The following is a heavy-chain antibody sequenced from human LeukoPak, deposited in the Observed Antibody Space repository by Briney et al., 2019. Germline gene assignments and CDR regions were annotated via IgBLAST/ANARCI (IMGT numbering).Heavy chain of an antibody. D-gene: IGHD3-9*01. V-gene: IGHV3-48*03. CDR2: ISSSGSTI. J-gene: IGHJ6*02. CDR3: AREEIFYPDHGMDV. CDR1: GFTFSRYE. Sequence: PGGSLRLSCAASGFTFSRYEMNWVRQAPGKGLEWVSFISSSGSTIYYADSVKGRFTISRDNAKNSLYLQMNSLRAEDTAVYYCAREEIFYPDHGMDVWGQGTTVTVSS.